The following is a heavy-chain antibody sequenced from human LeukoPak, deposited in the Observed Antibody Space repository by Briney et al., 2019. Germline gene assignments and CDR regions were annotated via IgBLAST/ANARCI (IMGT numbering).Heavy chain of an antibody. J-gene: IGHJ4*02. CDR2: INHSGST. D-gene: IGHD3-3*01. V-gene: IGHV4-34*01. CDR3: ARELVDYDFWSGYYPKYYFDY. Sequence: SETLSLTCAVSGGSFSGYYWSWIRQPPGKGLEWIGEINHSGSTNYNPSLKSRVTISVDTSKNKFSLKLSSVTAADTAVYYCARELVDYDFWSGYYPKYYFDYWGQGTLVTVSS. CDR1: GGSFSGYY.